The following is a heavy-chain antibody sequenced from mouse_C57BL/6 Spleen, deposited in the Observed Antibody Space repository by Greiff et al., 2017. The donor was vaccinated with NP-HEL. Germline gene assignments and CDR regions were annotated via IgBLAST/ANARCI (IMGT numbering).Heavy chain of an antibody. Sequence: VQLKESGPGLVKPSQSLSLTCSVTGYSITSGYYWNWIRQFPGNKLEWMGYISYDGSNNYNPSLKNRISITRDTSKNQFFLKLNSVTTEDTATYYCARITTVVDDYWGQGTTLTVSS. CDR2: ISYDGSN. CDR3: ARITTVVDDY. D-gene: IGHD1-1*01. CDR1: GYSITSGYY. J-gene: IGHJ2*01. V-gene: IGHV3-6*01.